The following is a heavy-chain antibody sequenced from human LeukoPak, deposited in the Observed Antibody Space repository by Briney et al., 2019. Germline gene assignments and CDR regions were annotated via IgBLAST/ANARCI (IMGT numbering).Heavy chain of an antibody. V-gene: IGHV3-30-3*01. CDR1: GFTFSSYA. D-gene: IGHD6-19*01. CDR3: ARPLSSSGWYYFDY. J-gene: IGHJ4*02. Sequence: GGSLRLSCAASGFTFSSYAMHWVRQAPGKGLEWVAVISYDGSNKYYADSVKGRFTISRDNSKNTLYLQMNSLRAEDTAVYYCARPLSSSGWYYFDYWGQGTLLTVSS. CDR2: ISYDGSNK.